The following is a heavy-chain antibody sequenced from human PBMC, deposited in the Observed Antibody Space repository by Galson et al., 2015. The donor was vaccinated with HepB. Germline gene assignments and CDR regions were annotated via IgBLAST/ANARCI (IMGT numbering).Heavy chain of an antibody. V-gene: IGHV1-18*04. J-gene: IGHJ4*02. CDR2: ISAYNGNT. CDR3: VRDIDYSGYDSDGNDY. D-gene: IGHD5-12*01. Sequence: SVKVSCKASGYTFTSYGISWVRQAPGQGLEWMGWISAYNGNTNYAQKLQGRVTMTTDTSTSTAYMELRSLRSDDTAVYYCVRDIDYSGYDSDGNDYWGQGTLVTVSS. CDR1: GYTFTSYG.